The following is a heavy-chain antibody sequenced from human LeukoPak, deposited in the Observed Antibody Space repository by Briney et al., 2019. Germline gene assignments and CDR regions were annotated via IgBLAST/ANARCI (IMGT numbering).Heavy chain of an antibody. Sequence: ASVKVSCKASGGNFSSYAISWVRQAPGQGLEWMGRIIPIFGTANYAQKFQGRVTITTDESTSTAYMELSSLRSEDTAVYYCARAAYSSSQYFQHWGQGTLVTVSS. D-gene: IGHD6-13*01. J-gene: IGHJ1*01. CDR3: ARAAYSSSQYFQH. CDR1: GGNFSSYA. V-gene: IGHV1-69*05. CDR2: IIPIFGTA.